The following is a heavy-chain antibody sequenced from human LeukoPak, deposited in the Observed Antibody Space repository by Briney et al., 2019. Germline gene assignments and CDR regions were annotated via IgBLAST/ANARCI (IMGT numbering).Heavy chain of an antibody. V-gene: IGHV3-30*18. CDR1: GFSFRSYG. CDR2: ISYDGKEE. J-gene: IGHJ6*02. D-gene: IGHD3-10*01. CDR3: AKDPYGSGRGPHGMDV. Sequence: GGSLRLSCAASGFSFRSYGIHWVRQAPGKGQEWVSIISYDGKEEYYAESVQGRFTISRDNSKNTLHLQMNSLRPEDTAVYYCAKDPYGSGRGPHGMDVWGQGTTVTVSS.